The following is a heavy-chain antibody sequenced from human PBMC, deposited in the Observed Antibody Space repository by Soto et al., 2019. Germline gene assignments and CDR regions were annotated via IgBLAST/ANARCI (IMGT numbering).Heavy chain of an antibody. Sequence: QVQLVQSGAEVKKPGASVKVSCKASGYTFTSYDINWVRQATGQGLEWMGWMNPNSGNTGYAQKFQGRVTMTRNTSISTAYMELSSLRFEDTAVYYCARGRQYYDFWRGSLYYYYYYGMDVWGQGTTVTVSS. CDR3: ARGRQYYDFWRGSLYYYYYYGMDV. V-gene: IGHV1-8*01. CDR1: GYTFTSYD. CDR2: MNPNSGNT. D-gene: IGHD3-3*01. J-gene: IGHJ6*02.